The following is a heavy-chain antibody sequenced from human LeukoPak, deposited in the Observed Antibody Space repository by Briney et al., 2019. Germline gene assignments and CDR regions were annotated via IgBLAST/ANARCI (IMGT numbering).Heavy chain of an antibody. V-gene: IGHV4-39*01. Sequence: SETPSLTCTVSGGSISSSSYSWGWIRQPPGKGLEWIGSIYYSGTTYYNPSLKSRVTISVDTSKIQFSLKLSSVAATDTAVYFCARLRFDFWSGYTHPYFDYWGQGTLVTVSS. D-gene: IGHD3-3*01. J-gene: IGHJ4*02. CDR2: IYYSGTT. CDR1: GGSISSSSYS. CDR3: ARLRFDFWSGYTHPYFDY.